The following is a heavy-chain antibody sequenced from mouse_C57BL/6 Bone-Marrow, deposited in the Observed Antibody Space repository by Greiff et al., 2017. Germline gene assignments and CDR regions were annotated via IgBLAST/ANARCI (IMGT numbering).Heavy chain of an antibody. D-gene: IGHD1-1*01. J-gene: IGHJ4*01. CDR2: ISDGGSYT. CDR3: ARGELRSYYYAMDY. CDR1: GFTFSSYA. Sequence: VQLKESGGGLVKPGGSLKLSCAASGFTFSSYAMSWVRQTPEKRLEWVATISDGGSYTYSPDNVKGRFTISRDNAKNNLYLQMSHLKSEDTAMYYCARGELRSYYYAMDYWGQGTSVTVSS. V-gene: IGHV5-4*01.